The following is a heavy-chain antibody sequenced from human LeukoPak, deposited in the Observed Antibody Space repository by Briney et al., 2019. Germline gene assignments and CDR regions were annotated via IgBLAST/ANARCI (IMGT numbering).Heavy chain of an antibody. CDR2: IIPIFGTA. D-gene: IGHD3-22*01. Sequence: SVKVSCKASGGTFSSYAISWVRQAPGQGLEWMGGIIPIFGTANYAQKFQGRVTITADESTSTAYMELSSLRSEDTAVYYCARAPPDHYDSSGYLDYWGQGTLVTVSS. J-gene: IGHJ4*02. CDR3: ARAPPDHYDSSGYLDY. CDR1: GGTFSSYA. V-gene: IGHV1-69*13.